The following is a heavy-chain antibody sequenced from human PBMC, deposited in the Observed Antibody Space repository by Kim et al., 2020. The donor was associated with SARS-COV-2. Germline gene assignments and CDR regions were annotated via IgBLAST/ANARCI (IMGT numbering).Heavy chain of an antibody. CDR2: IYTSGST. Sequence: SETLSLTCTVSGGSISSGSYYWSWIRQPAGKGLEWIGRIYTSGSTNYNPSLKSRVTISVDTSKNQFSLKLNSVTAADTAVYYCARVFSGYDHYFDYWGQGTLVTVSS. D-gene: IGHD5-12*01. J-gene: IGHJ4*02. CDR3: ARVFSGYDHYFDY. CDR1: GGSISSGSYY. V-gene: IGHV4-61*02.